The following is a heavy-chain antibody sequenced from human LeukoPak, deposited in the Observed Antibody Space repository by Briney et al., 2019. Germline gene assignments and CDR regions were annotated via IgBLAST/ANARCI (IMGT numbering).Heavy chain of an antibody. D-gene: IGHD2-21*02. CDR3: ARVVVTALSHPFDI. V-gene: IGHV4-34*01. J-gene: IGHJ3*02. Sequence: PSETLSLTCAVYGGSFSGYYWSWIRQPPGKGLEWIGEINHSGSTNYNPSLKNRVTISVDTSKNQFSLKLSSVTAADTAVYYCARVVVTALSHPFDIWGQGTMVTVSS. CDR1: GGSFSGYY. CDR2: INHSGST.